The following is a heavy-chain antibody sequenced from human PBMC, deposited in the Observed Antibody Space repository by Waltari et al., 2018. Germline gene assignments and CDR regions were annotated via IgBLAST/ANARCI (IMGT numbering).Heavy chain of an antibody. V-gene: IGHV4-39*02. Sequence: QLQLQESGPGLVKPSETLSLTCTVSGGSISSSSYYWGLIRQPPGKGLEWIGSIYYSGSTYYNPPLKSRVTISVDTSKNQFSLKLSSVTAADTAVYYCAREVVIAIRQFDYWGQGTLVTVSS. CDR3: AREVVIAIRQFDY. CDR2: IYYSGST. CDR1: GGSISSSSYY. D-gene: IGHD2-21*01. J-gene: IGHJ4*02.